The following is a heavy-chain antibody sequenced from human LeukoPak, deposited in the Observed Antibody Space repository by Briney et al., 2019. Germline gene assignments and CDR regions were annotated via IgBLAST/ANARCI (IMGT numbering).Heavy chain of an antibody. CDR3: GKYLHY. CDR2: ISTSGSTT. J-gene: IGHJ4*02. D-gene: IGHD2/OR15-2a*01. CDR1: GFTFSSHE. V-gene: IGHV3-48*03. Sequence: PGGSLRLFCAASGFTFSSHEMNWFRQAPGKGLEWVSHISTSGSTTYYADSVKGRFTISRDNAKNSLYLQMNRLRTEDTAVYYCGKYLHYWGQGTLVAVPS.